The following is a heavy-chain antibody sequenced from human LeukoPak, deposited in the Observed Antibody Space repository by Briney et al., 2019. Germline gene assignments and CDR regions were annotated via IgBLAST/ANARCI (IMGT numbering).Heavy chain of an antibody. D-gene: IGHD2-15*01. CDR1: GFTFSSYA. Sequence: GGSLRLSCAASGFTFSSYAMSWVRQAPGKGLEWVSAISGSGGSTYYADSVKGRFTISRDNSRNTLYLQMNSLRAEDTAVYYCAKVSPGYCSGGSCPYYFDYWGQGTLVTVSS. V-gene: IGHV3-23*01. CDR3: AKVSPGYCSGGSCPYYFDY. CDR2: ISGSGGST. J-gene: IGHJ4*02.